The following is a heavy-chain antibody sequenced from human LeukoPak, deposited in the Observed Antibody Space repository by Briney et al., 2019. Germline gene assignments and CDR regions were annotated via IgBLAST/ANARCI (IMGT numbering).Heavy chain of an antibody. D-gene: IGHD3-10*01. V-gene: IGHV3-23*01. Sequence: GGSLRLSCAASGFTFSSYAMSWVRQAPGKGLEWVSAISGSGGSTYYADSVKGRFTISRDNSKNTLYLQMNSLRAEDTAVYYCAKVGGYYGSGSYYVTFASDYWGQGTLVTVSS. CDR1: GFTFSSYA. CDR3: AKVGGYYGSGSYYVTFASDY. J-gene: IGHJ4*02. CDR2: ISGSGGST.